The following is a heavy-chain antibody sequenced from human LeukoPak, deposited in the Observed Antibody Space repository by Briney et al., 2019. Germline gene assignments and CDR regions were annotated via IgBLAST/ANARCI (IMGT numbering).Heavy chain of an antibody. Sequence: SGGSLRLSCAASGFTFSSYAMSWVRQAPGKGLEWVSAISGSGGSTYYADSVKGRFTISRDNSKNTLYLQMNSLRAEDTAAYYCAKDRVFYYDSSGYLFDYWGQGTLVTVSS. CDR2: ISGSGGST. V-gene: IGHV3-23*01. CDR1: GFTFSSYA. CDR3: AKDRVFYYDSSGYLFDY. J-gene: IGHJ4*02. D-gene: IGHD3-22*01.